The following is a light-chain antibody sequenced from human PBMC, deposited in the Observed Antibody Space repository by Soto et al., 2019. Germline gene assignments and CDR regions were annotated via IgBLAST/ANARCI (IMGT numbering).Light chain of an antibody. J-gene: IGKJ5*01. V-gene: IGKV3-20*01. CDR3: QHYGSSRNT. Sequence: EMVLTQSPGTLSLSPGERATLSCRASESVTSSYLAWYQQKPGQDPRLLIYGASNRATGIPDRFSGSGSGTDFTLPISRREPEDVAVYYCQHYGSSRNTFGQGTRLEIK. CDR1: ESVTSSY. CDR2: GAS.